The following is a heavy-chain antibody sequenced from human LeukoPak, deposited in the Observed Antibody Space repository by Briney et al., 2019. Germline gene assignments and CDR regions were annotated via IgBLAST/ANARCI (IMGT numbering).Heavy chain of an antibody. Sequence: GGSLRLSCAASGFTFSSYEMNWVRQAPGKGLEWVSYISSSSSFTNYADSVKGRFTVSRDNTKNSLYLQMNSLRAEDTAVYYCARDMSGGWYAADYWGQGTLVTVSS. CDR1: GFTFSSYE. CDR3: ARDMSGGWYAADY. D-gene: IGHD6-19*01. J-gene: IGHJ4*02. V-gene: IGHV3-48*03. CDR2: ISSSSSFT.